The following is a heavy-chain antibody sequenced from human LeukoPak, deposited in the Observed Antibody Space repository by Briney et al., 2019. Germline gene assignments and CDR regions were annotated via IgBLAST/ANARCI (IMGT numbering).Heavy chain of an antibody. CDR1: GYTLTELS. J-gene: IGHJ3*02. CDR3: ATDKRDYYDSSGYWKDAFDI. CDR2: FDPEDGET. D-gene: IGHD3-22*01. Sequence: ASVKVSCKVSGYTLTELSMHWVRQAPGKGLEWMGGFDPEDGETIYAQKFQGRVTMTEDTSTDTAYMELSSLRSEDTAVYYCATDKRDYYDSSGYWKDAFDIWGQGTMVTVSS. V-gene: IGHV1-24*01.